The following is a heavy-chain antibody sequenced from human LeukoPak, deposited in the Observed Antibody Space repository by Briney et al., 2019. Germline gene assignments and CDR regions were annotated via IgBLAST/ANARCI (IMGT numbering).Heavy chain of an antibody. J-gene: IGHJ4*02. V-gene: IGHV3-23*01. D-gene: IGHD3-3*01. Sequence: GGTLRLSCAASGFSFSSYGMSWVRQAPGEGLEWVSGITGSTRTTYYADSVKGRFTISRDNSKNMLYLQMNSLRGEDTAVYFCAKDQLNRFCSAGSCSITLDSWGQGTLVTVSS. CDR1: GFSFSSYG. CDR3: AKDQLNRFCSAGSCSITLDS. CDR2: ITGSTRTT.